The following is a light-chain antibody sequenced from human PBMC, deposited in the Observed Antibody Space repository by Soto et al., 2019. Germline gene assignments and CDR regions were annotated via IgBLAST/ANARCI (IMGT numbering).Light chain of an antibody. V-gene: IGKV3-20*01. CDR1: QSVSSSY. J-gene: IGKJ1*01. CDR2: GAS. CDR3: QQYGSYPRRT. Sequence: EIVLTQSPGTLSLSPGERATLSCRASQSVSSSYLAWYQQKPGQAPRLLIYGASSRATGIPDRFSGSGSGTDFTLTISRLEPEDFAVYYWQQYGSYPRRTFGQGTKVEIK.